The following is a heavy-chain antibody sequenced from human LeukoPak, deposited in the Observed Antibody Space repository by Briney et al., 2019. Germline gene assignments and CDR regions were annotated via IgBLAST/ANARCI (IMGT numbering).Heavy chain of an antibody. V-gene: IGHV3-23*01. J-gene: IGHJ4*02. CDR1: GFTFSSYA. D-gene: IGHD2-15*01. Sequence: GGSLRLSCAASGFTFSSYAMSWVRQAPGKGLEWVSAIGGSGIGTYYADSVKGRFTISRDNAKNSLYLQMNSLRAEDTALYYCARYFSGGSCFDYWGQGTLVTVSS. CDR2: IGGSGIGT. CDR3: ARYFSGGSCFDY.